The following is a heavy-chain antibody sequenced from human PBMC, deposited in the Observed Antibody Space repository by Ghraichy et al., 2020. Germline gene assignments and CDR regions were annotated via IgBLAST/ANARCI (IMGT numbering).Heavy chain of an antibody. CDR1: GFTFSDYA. D-gene: IGHD1-1*01. CDR2: INKHGGRT. Sequence: GGSLRLSCAASGFTFSDYAMHWVRQAPGKGLEFVSTINKHGGRTYYPTYVKGRFTISRDNSKDTLYLQLGSLRPEDMATYYCARESSYNAGNFDWWRQGPLVTVSS. CDR3: ARESSYNAGNFDW. J-gene: IGHJ4*02. V-gene: IGHV3-64*01.